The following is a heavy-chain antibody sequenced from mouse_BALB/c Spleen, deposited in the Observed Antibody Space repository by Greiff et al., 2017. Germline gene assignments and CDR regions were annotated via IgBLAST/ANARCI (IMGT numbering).Heavy chain of an antibody. J-gene: IGHJ4*01. Sequence: QVQLKQPGAELVKPGASVKLSCKASGYTFTSYWMHWVKQRPGQGLEWIGEINPSNGRTNYNEKFKSKATLTVDKSSSTAYMQLSSLTSEDSAVYDCARELEAMDYWGQGTSVTVSS. CDR2: INPSNGRT. CDR3: ARELEAMDY. V-gene: IGHV1S81*02. D-gene: IGHD2-12*01. CDR1: GYTFTSYW.